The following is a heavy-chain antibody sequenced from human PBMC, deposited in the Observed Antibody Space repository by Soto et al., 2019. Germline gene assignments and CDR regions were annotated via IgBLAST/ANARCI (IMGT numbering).Heavy chain of an antibody. CDR1: GGSISSYY. CDR2: IYYSGST. J-gene: IGHJ4*02. Sequence: QVQLQESGPGLVKPSETLSLTCTVSGGSISSYYWSWIRQPPGKGLEWIGYIYYSGSTNYNPSLKSRVTISVDTSKNQFSLKLSSVTAADTAVYYCAGNWNDDYFDYWGQGTLVTVSS. CDR3: AGNWNDDYFDY. D-gene: IGHD1-1*01. V-gene: IGHV4-59*01.